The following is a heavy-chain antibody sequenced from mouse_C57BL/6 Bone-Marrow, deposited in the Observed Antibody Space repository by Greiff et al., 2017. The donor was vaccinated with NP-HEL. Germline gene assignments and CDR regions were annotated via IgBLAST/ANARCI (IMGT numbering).Heavy chain of an antibody. CDR3: ASSDYGSSPFAY. CDR1: GYTFTSYD. V-gene: IGHV1-85*01. J-gene: IGHJ3*01. Sequence: QVQLQQSGPELVKPGASVQLSCKASGYTFTSYDINWVKQRPGQGLEWIGWIYPRDGRTKDNAKFKGKATLTVGTSSSTAYRELHSLTSEDSAVYFCASSDYGSSPFAYWGQGTLVTVSA. D-gene: IGHD1-1*01. CDR2: IYPRDGRT.